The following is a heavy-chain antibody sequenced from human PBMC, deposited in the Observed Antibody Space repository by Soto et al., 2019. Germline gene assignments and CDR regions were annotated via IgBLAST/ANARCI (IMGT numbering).Heavy chain of an antibody. V-gene: IGHV1-69*04. J-gene: IGHJ4*02. D-gene: IGHD1-26*01. CDR1: GGTFSSYT. CDR3: ARDDSGFSGSHHIDYFNY. Sequence: SVKVSCKASGGTFSSYTISWVRQAPGQGLEWMGRIIPILGIANYAQKFQGRVTITADKSTSTAYMELSSLRSEDTAVYYCARDDSGFSGSHHIDYFNYWGQGALVTVSS. CDR2: IIPILGIA.